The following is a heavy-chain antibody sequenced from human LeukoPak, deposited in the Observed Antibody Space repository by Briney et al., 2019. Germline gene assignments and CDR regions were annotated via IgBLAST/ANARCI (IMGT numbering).Heavy chain of an antibody. V-gene: IGHV3-23*01. CDR1: GFTFSNYV. CDR2: IRGSGGRT. CDR3: AKNWGYCSGDSCYFDY. Sequence: PGGSLRLSCAASGFTFSNYVMSWVRQAPGEGREWVSPIRGSGGRTFYADAVKGRFTISRDNSKNTLYVQMNSLRAEDTAVYYCAKNWGYCSGDSCYFDYWGQGTLVTVSS. D-gene: IGHD2-15*01. J-gene: IGHJ4*02.